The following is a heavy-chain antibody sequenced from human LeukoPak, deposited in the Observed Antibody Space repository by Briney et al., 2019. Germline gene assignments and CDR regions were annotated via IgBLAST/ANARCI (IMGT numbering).Heavy chain of an antibody. CDR1: GGSISSYY. CDR3: ARHDTVLQWGGYDY. D-gene: IGHD1-26*01. J-gene: IGHJ4*02. V-gene: IGHV4-59*08. Sequence: PSETLSLTCAVSGGSISSYYWSWIRQSPGRGLEWIGYIHDSGTTDYNPSLESRVTISVDTSKNQFSLKLSSVTAADTAVYYCARHDTVLQWGGYDYWGQGTLVTVSS. CDR2: IHDSGTT.